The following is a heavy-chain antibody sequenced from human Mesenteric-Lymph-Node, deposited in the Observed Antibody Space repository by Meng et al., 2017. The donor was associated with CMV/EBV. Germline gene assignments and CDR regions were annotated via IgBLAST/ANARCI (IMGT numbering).Heavy chain of an antibody. CDR1: GFTFDDYA. CDR2: TSWNSDNI. Sequence: GGSLRLSCVASGFTFDDYAMHWVRQAPGKGLEWVSGTSWNSDNIGYADSVKGRFTISRDNAKNSLYLQMNSLRAEDTALYYCAKAAGPRLVSYNDYWGQGTLVTVSS. CDR3: AKAAGPRLVSYNDY. J-gene: IGHJ4*02. V-gene: IGHV3-9*01. D-gene: IGHD3-9*01.